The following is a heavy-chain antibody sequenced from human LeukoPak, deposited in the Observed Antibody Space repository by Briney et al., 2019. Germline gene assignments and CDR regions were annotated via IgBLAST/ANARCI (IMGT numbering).Heavy chain of an antibody. CDR2: ISSSGSTI. Sequence: GGSLRLSCAASGFTFSSYEMNWVRQAPGKGLEWVSYISSSGSTIYYADSVKGRFTISRDNAKNSLYLQMNSLRAEDTAVYYCARDMEPSAPVYFDYWGQGTLVTVSS. CDR3: ARDMEPSAPVYFDY. D-gene: IGHD1-26*01. V-gene: IGHV3-48*03. J-gene: IGHJ4*02. CDR1: GFTFSSYE.